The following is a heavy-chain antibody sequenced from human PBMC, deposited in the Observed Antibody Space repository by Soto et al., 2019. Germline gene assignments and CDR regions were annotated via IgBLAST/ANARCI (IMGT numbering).Heavy chain of an antibody. CDR2: IYHSGST. CDR3: AREGIAAAAPFDY. Sequence: QVQLQESGPGLVKPSGTLSLTCAVSGGSISSSNWWRWFRQPPGKGLVWIGEIYHSGSTNYNPSHRSRGTISVDKSKSPFSLKLSSVTAADTAVYDCAREGIAAAAPFDYWGQGTLVTVSS. D-gene: IGHD6-13*01. J-gene: IGHJ4*02. CDR1: GGSISSSNW. V-gene: IGHV4-4*02.